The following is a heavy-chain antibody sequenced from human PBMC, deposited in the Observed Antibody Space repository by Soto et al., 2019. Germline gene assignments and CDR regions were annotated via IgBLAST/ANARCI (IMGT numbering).Heavy chain of an antibody. CDR3: ERESEDLTSNFDY. Sequence: GGSMRLSCAASGFTFTRYSMNWVRQAPGKGLEWVSSISSTTNYIYYGDSMKGRFTISRDNAKNSLYLEMNSLRAEDTAVYYCERESEDLTSNFDYWGQGTLVTVSS. CDR1: GFTFTRYS. J-gene: IGHJ4*02. CDR2: ISSTTNYI. V-gene: IGHV3-21*06.